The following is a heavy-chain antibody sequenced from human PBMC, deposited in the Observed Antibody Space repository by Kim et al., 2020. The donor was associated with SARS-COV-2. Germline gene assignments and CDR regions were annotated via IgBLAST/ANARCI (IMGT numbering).Heavy chain of an antibody. D-gene: IGHD5-12*01. CDR1: GFVFSSFG. V-gene: IGHV3-23*01. CDR2: LSGSGVNI. Sequence: GGSLRLSCATSGFVFSSFGMSWVRQAPGKGLEWVAGLSGSGVNIFYADSVKGRFTISRDNSNNILYLEMNSLRAEDTALYYCAKDLGYSGYGGLDYWGQG. J-gene: IGHJ4*02. CDR3: AKDLGYSGYGGLDY.